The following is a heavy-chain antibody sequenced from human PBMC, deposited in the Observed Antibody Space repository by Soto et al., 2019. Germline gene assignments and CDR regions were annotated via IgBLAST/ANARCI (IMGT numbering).Heavy chain of an antibody. D-gene: IGHD3-3*01. V-gene: IGHV1-69*13. CDR3: ARDRESIFGVVSHYYYGMDV. Sequence: SVKVSCKASGGTFSSYAISWVRQAPGQGLEWMGGIIPIFGTANYAQKFQGRVTITADESTSTAYMELSSLRSEDTAVYYCARDRESIFGVVSHYYYGMDVWGQGTTVTVSS. J-gene: IGHJ6*02. CDR1: GGTFSSYA. CDR2: IIPIFGTA.